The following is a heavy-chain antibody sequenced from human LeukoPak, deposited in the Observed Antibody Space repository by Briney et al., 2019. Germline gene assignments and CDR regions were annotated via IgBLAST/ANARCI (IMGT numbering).Heavy chain of an antibody. D-gene: IGHD1-26*01. CDR3: ARHWELLEGDYYYYYMDV. V-gene: IGHV4-4*09. J-gene: IGHJ6*03. Sequence: SASLSLTCRVSGGSITSSYWSWIRQPPGGGREWIGYIYTSGSTNYNPSLKSRVTISVDTSKNQFSLKLSSVTAADTAVYYCARHWELLEGDYYYYYMDVWGKGTTVTVSS. CDR1: GGSITSSY. CDR2: IYTSGST.